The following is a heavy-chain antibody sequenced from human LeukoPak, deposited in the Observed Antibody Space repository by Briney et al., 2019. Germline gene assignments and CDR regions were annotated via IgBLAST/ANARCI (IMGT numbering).Heavy chain of an antibody. V-gene: IGHV3-21*01. Sequence: GGSLRLSCAASGFTFSSYSMNWVRQAPGKGLEWVSSISSSSSNIYYADSVKGRFTISRDNAKNSLYLQMSSLRVEDTAVYYCARDRDSSSPVFDYWGQGTLVTVSS. CDR2: ISSSSSNI. J-gene: IGHJ4*02. D-gene: IGHD6-6*01. CDR1: GFTFSSYS. CDR3: ARDRDSSSPVFDY.